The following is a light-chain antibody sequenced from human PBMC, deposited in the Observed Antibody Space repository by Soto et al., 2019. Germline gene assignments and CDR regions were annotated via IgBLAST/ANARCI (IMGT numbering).Light chain of an antibody. CDR1: QHISTY. J-gene: IGKJ3*01. CDR3: QQSYSNPFT. CDR2: AAS. Sequence: DIQLTQSPASLSASVGDRVTITCRASQHISTYLHWYQQKPGRAPQVLIYAASTLQSGVPSRFTGSGSGPDFTLTISNLQPEDSATYSCQQSYSNPFTFGPGTKVEIK. V-gene: IGKV1-39*01.